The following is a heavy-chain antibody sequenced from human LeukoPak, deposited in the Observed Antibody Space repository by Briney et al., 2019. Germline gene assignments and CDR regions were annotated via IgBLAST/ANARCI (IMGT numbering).Heavy chain of an antibody. V-gene: IGHV1-8*03. J-gene: IGHJ6*03. CDR2: MNPNSGNT. CDR3: AADYWTTQSHYYYYYMDV. CDR1: GYTFTSYD. Sequence: ASVKVSCKASGYTFTSYDINWVRQATGQGLEWMGWMNPNSGNTGYAQKFQGRVTITRDMSTSTAYMELSSLRSEDTAVYYCAADYWTTQSHYYYYYMDVWGKGTTVTVSS. D-gene: IGHD3/OR15-3a*01.